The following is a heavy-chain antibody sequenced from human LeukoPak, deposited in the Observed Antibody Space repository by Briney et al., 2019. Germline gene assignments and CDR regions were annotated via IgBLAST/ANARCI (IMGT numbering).Heavy chain of an antibody. V-gene: IGHV3-53*01. CDR2: IYSRGGT. CDR3: ARDPPGIAASGTYY. J-gene: IGHJ4*02. D-gene: IGHD6-13*01. Sequence: GGSLRLFCAVSGFSVSNNYMNWVRQAPGKGLEWVSLIYSRGGTSYADSVKGRFTISRDSSKNTLFLQMNSLRVEDTAVYYCARDPPGIAASGTYYWGQGTLVTVSS. CDR1: GFSVSNNY.